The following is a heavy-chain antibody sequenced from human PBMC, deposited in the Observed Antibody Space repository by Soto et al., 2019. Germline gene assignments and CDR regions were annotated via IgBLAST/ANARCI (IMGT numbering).Heavy chain of an antibody. CDR1: GYTFTGYY. V-gene: IGHV1-2*04. D-gene: IGHD1-26*01. CDR2: INPNSGGT. J-gene: IGHJ4*02. CDR3: ARTAGGSLIA. Sequence: VASVKVSCKASGYTFTGYYMHWVRQAPGQGLEWMGWINPNSGGTNYAQKFQGWVTMTRDTSISTAYMELSSVTAADTAVYYCARTAGGSLIAWGQGTLVTVSS.